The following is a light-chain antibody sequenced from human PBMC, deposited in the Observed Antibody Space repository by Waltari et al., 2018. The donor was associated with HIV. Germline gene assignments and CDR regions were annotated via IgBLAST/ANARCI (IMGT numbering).Light chain of an antibody. CDR3: AALDDSLIDQVV. V-gene: IGLV1-47*01. J-gene: IGLJ2*01. CDR1: SSNVGNNY. Sequence: QSVLTQPPSASGTPGQRVTISCSGSSSNVGNNYVYWYQQLPGTAPKLLISINKHRPSGVPDRCSASKSGTSASLAISGLRSEDEADYYCAALDDSLIDQVVFGGGTKLTVL. CDR2: INK.